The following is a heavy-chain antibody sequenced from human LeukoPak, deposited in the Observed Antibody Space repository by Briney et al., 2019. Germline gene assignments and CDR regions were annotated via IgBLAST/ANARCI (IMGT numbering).Heavy chain of an antibody. V-gene: IGHV4-34*01. CDR2: INHSGST. J-gene: IGHJ4*02. D-gene: IGHD5-12*01. Sequence: SETLSLTCAVYGGSFNGYYWSWIRQPPGKGLEWIGEINHSGSTNYNPSLKSRVTISVDTSKNQFSLKLSSVTAADTAVYYCARAWGWLRSFDYWGQGTLVTVSS. CDR1: GGSFNGYY. CDR3: ARAWGWLRSFDY.